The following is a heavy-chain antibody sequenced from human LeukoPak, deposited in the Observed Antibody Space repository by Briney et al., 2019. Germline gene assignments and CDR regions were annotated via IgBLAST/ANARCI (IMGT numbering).Heavy chain of an antibody. CDR1: GGSISSGSYY. CDR2: IYTSGST. V-gene: IGHV4-61*02. Sequence: SETLSLTCTVSGGSISSGSYYWSWIRQPAGKGLEWIGRIYTSGSTNYNPSLKSRVTISVDTSKNQFSLKLSSVTAADTAVYYCARDRYHDYGDYGAFDIWGQGTMVTVSS. CDR3: ARDRYHDYGDYGAFDI. D-gene: IGHD4-17*01. J-gene: IGHJ3*02.